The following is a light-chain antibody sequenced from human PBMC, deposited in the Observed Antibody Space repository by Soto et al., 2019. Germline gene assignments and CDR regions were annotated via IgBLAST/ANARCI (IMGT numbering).Light chain of an antibody. CDR3: LQDFNYPLT. V-gene: IGKV1-6*01. CDR2: SAS. J-gene: IGKJ4*01. Sequence: AIQMTQSPSCLSASLSYRFTISFRASQDISNDLAWYQQKPGKAPQLLIYSASSLQSGVPSRFSGSGSGTDFTLTISSLQPEDFATYSCLQDFNYPLTFGGGTKVDIK. CDR1: QDISND.